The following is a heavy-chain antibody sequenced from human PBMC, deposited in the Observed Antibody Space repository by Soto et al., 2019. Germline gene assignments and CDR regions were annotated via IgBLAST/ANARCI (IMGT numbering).Heavy chain of an antibody. CDR3: VCGGNFFVY. CDR1: GFTFSTYW. V-gene: IGHV3-7*01. J-gene: IGHJ4*02. CDR2: MDQDGSER. Sequence: EVQLVESGGGLVQPGGSLRLSCAASGFTFSTYWMTWVRRPPGKGLEWVANMDQDGSERYYVDSVRGRFTISRDNAKNSLYLEVTGLRAEDTGVDYCVCGGNFFVYWGQGTLVTVSP. D-gene: IGHD3-16*01.